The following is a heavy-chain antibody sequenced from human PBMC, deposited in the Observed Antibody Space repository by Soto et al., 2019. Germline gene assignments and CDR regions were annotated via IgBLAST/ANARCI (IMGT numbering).Heavy chain of an antibody. CDR2: ISGSGGST. CDR3: AKDSAIWFGELLPEYYYSYGMDV. Sequence: EVQLLESGGGLVQPGGSLRLSCAASGFTFSSYAMSWVRQAPGKGLEWVSAISGSGGSTYYADSVKGRFTISRDNSKNTLYLQMNSLRAEDTAVYYCAKDSAIWFGELLPEYYYSYGMDVWGQGTTVTVSS. D-gene: IGHD3-10*01. CDR1: GFTFSSYA. V-gene: IGHV3-23*01. J-gene: IGHJ6*02.